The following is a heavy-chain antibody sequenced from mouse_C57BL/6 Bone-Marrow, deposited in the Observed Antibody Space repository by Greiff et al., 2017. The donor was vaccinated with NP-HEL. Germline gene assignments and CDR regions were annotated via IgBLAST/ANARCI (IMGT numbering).Heavy chain of an antibody. CDR2: ISNGGGST. V-gene: IGHV5-12*01. CDR3: ARHYY. Sequence: EVQVVESGGGLVQPGGSLKLSCAASGFTFSDYYMYWVRQTPEKRLEWVAYISNGGGSTYYPDTVKGRFTISRDNAKNTLYLQMSRLKSEDTAMYYCARHYYWGQGTSVTVSS. CDR1: GFTFSDYY. J-gene: IGHJ4*01.